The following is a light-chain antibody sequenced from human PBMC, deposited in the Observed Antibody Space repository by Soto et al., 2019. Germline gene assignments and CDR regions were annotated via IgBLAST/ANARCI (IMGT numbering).Light chain of an antibody. CDR3: KQYNNWPYT. CDR1: QSVSTN. Sequence: EIVMTQSPDTLSVSPGERATLSCRASQSVSTNLAWYQQKPGQAPRLLIYCASTRATGITARFSGSGSGTEFTLTISSLQSEDFAVSHYKQYNNWPYTFGQGTKLEIK. J-gene: IGKJ2*01. V-gene: IGKV3-15*01. CDR2: CAS.